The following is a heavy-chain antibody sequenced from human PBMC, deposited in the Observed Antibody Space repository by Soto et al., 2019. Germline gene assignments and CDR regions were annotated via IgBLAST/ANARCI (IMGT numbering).Heavy chain of an antibody. D-gene: IGHD3-3*01. Sequence: EVQLLESGGGLVQPGGSLRLSCAASGFTFSSYAMSWVRQAPGKGLEWVSAISGSGGSTYSADSVKGRFPISRDNSKNTLYLQMNSLRAEDTAVYYCAKDRTVTIFLNWFDPWGQGTLVTVSS. CDR3: AKDRTVTIFLNWFDP. J-gene: IGHJ5*02. V-gene: IGHV3-23*01. CDR2: ISGSGGST. CDR1: GFTFSSYA.